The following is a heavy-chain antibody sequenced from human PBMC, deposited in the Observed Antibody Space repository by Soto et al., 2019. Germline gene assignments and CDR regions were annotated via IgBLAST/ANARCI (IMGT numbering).Heavy chain of an antibody. CDR2: IYHSGST. D-gene: IGHD3-16*02. CDR1: GGSISSSNW. V-gene: IGHV4-4*02. J-gene: IGHJ4*02. CDR3: ARHLIDVWGSYRLYYFDY. Sequence: QVQLQESGPGLVKPSGTLSLTCAVSGGSISSSNWWSWVRQPPGKGLEWIGEIYHSGSTNYNPSLKSRVTISVDKSKNQFSLKLSSVTAADTAVYYCARHLIDVWGSYRLYYFDYWGQGTLVTVSS.